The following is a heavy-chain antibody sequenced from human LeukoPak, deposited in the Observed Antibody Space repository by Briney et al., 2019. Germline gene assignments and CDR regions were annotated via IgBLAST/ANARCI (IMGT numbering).Heavy chain of an antibody. J-gene: IGHJ4*02. CDR2: IYYRGST. CDR1: GDSISSYY. Sequence: SETLSLTCTVSGDSISSYYWNWIRQPPGKGLEWIGYIYYRGSTNYNPSLKSRVTISVDTSKNQFSLKLSSVTAADTAVYYCARWVAARARYYFDYWGQGTLVTVSS. V-gene: IGHV4-59*01. CDR3: ARWVAARARYYFDY. D-gene: IGHD6-6*01.